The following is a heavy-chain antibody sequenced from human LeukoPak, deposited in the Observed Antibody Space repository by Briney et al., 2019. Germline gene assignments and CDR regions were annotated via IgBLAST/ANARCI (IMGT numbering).Heavy chain of an antibody. V-gene: IGHV3-48*03. CDR2: ISSSGSTI. Sequence: GGSLRLSCAASGFTFSSFEIKWVRQAPGKGLEWISYISSSGSTIYYADSVKGRFSISRDNAKNSLYLQMNSLRAEDTAVYYCARGSGYLAYWGQGTLVTVSS. CDR3: ARGSGYLAY. CDR1: GFTFSSFE. D-gene: IGHD3-22*01. J-gene: IGHJ4*02.